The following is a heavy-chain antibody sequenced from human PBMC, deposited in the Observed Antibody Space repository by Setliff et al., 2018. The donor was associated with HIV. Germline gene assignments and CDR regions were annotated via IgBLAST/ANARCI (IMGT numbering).Heavy chain of an antibody. Sequence: ASVKVSCKASGYNFDSFAVIWVRQAPGQGLEWMGWISGYNGQTKDAQKFQGRLVMTTDTATSTSYMEMRSLRSDDTAIYYCARVRYGGFDHWGQGSLVTVSS. V-gene: IGHV1-18*01. CDR3: ARVRYGGFDH. J-gene: IGHJ4*02. CDR1: GYNFDSFA. CDR2: ISGYNGQT. D-gene: IGHD3-16*01.